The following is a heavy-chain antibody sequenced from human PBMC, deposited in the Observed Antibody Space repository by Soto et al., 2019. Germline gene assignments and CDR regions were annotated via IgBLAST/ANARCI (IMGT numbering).Heavy chain of an antibody. Sequence: PSETLSLTCTVSGGSISSSSYYWGWIRHPPGKGLEWIGSIYYSGSTYYNPSLKSRVTISVDTSKNQFSLKLSSVTAADTAVYYCARTVVVNMNWFDPWGQGTLVTVS. CDR2: IYYSGST. CDR1: GGSISSSSYY. V-gene: IGHV4-39*01. J-gene: IGHJ5*02. CDR3: ARTVVVNMNWFDP. D-gene: IGHD3-22*01.